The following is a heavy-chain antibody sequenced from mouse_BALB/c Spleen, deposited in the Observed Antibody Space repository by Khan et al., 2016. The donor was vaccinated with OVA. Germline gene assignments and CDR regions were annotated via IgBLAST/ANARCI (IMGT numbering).Heavy chain of an antibody. D-gene: IGHD2-1*01. V-gene: IGHV5-12-2*01. Sequence: VQLKESGGGLVQPGGSLKLSCAASGFTFSSYIMSWVRQTPEKRLEWVAYISNGGGSTYYLDTVKGRFTISRDHATTTLYLQMDLLRSQLTAMYYCARHCNYVSFDYCGHGTTLTVSS. CDR3: ARHCNYVSFDY. CDR1: GFTFSSYI. J-gene: IGHJ2*01. CDR2: ISNGGGST.